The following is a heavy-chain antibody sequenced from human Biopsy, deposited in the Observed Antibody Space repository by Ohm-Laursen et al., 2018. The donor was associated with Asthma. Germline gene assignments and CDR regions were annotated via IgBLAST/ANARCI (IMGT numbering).Heavy chain of an antibody. V-gene: IGHV4-34*01. CDR1: RGPFRGYV. Sequence: TLSLTCALNRGPFRGYVWAWIRQPPGKGLEWIGEIPQGGATTANPFPKRRVTISADTSKNQFSLKLSFVTAADTAVYYCARRAPPGIVVPPVGGGMDVWGQGTAVTVSS. J-gene: IGHJ6*02. CDR2: IPQGGAT. CDR3: ARRAPPGIVVPPVGGGMDV. D-gene: IGHD2-2*01.